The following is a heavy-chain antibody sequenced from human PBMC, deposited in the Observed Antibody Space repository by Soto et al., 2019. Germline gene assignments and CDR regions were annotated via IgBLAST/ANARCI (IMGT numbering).Heavy chain of an antibody. CDR1: GFTFSDHA. Sequence: EVQLLESGGGLVQPGGSLRLSCTASGFTFSDHAMTWVRQAPGKGLEWLSGISGGGSGAYYADSAKGRFTVSRANSNNTQFLQMYSLRVEDTAVYYCAIDLWWYTHWGQGTLVTVSS. J-gene: IGHJ4*02. CDR3: AIDLWWYTH. CDR2: ISGGGSGA. V-gene: IGHV3-23*01. D-gene: IGHD2-15*01.